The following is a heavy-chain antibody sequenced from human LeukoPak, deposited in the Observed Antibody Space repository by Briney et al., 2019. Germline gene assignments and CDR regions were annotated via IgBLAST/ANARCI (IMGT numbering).Heavy chain of an antibody. CDR1: GFTFSSYS. Sequence: GGSLRLSCAASGFTFSSYSMNWVRQAPGKGLEWVSSISSSSSYIYYADSVKGRFTISRDNAKNSLYLQMNSLRAEDTAVYYCVAAYVWGSYRNYWGQGTLVTVSS. D-gene: IGHD3-16*02. CDR2: ISSSSSYI. J-gene: IGHJ4*02. V-gene: IGHV3-21*01. CDR3: VAAYVWGSYRNY.